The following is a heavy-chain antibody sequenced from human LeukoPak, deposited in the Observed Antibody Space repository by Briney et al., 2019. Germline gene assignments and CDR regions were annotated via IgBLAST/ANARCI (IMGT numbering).Heavy chain of an antibody. Sequence: GGSLRLSCAASGFTFSSYGMHWVRQAPGKGLEWVAFIRYDGGNKYYPDSVKGRFTISRDNSKNTLYLQMNSLRAADTAKYYCAKSKQQLVDYYYYGMDVWGQGTTVTVSS. CDR2: IRYDGGNK. D-gene: IGHD6-13*01. CDR3: AKSKQQLVDYYYYGMDV. J-gene: IGHJ6*02. CDR1: GFTFSSYG. V-gene: IGHV3-30*02.